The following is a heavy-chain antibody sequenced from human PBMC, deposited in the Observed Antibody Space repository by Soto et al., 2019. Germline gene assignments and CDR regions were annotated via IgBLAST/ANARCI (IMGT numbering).Heavy chain of an antibody. Sequence: PLETLSLTCTVSGGSISSYYWSWIRQPPGKGLEWIGYIYYSVTTYYNPSLKSRVTIYIDTSKNQFPLKLSSVTAADTAVYYCATLLYGYYDSSGSYSDYWGQGTLVTVSS. V-gene: IGHV4-59*08. J-gene: IGHJ4*02. CDR1: GGSISSYY. CDR2: IYYSVTT. CDR3: ATLLYGYYDSSGSYSDY. D-gene: IGHD3-22*01.